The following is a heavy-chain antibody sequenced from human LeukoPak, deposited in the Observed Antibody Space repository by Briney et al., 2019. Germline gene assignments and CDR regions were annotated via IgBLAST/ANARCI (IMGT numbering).Heavy chain of an antibody. CDR3: AELGITMIGGV. D-gene: IGHD3-10*02. J-gene: IGHJ6*04. V-gene: IGHV3-7*01. CDR2: IKQDGNEK. CDR1: GFTFSRFA. Sequence: PGGSLRLSCAASGFTFSRFATSWVRQAPGKGLEWVANIKQDGNEKYYVDSVKGRFTISRDNAKNSLDLQMNSLRAEDTAVYYCAELGITMIGGVWGKGTTVTISS.